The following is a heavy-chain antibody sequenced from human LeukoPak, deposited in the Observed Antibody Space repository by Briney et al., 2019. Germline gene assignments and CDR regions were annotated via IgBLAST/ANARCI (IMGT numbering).Heavy chain of an antibody. CDR1: GFTFGDYL. V-gene: IGHV3-49*03. Sequence: GGSLRLSCTASGFTFGDYLMSWFRQAPGKGLEWIGFISGGTTEYAASVKGRFTISRDDSTSIAYLQMNSLATEDTAVYYCSRGSGWLSVYWGQGTLLSVS. CDR2: ISGGTT. J-gene: IGHJ4*02. D-gene: IGHD6-19*01. CDR3: SRGSGWLSVY.